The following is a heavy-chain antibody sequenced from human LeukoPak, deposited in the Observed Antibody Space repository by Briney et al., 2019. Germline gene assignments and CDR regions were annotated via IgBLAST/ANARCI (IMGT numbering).Heavy chain of an antibody. CDR3: AKPAGFCSGGTCYYFDS. Sequence: PGGSLRLSCAASEFTFSSYGMHWVRQAPGKGLEWLAVIPYDGSNKNYADSVKGRFTISRDNSKNTLYLQMNSLRDEDTAMYYCAKPAGFCSGGTCYYFDSWGQGTLVTVSS. D-gene: IGHD2-15*01. V-gene: IGHV3-30*18. CDR1: EFTFSSYG. CDR2: IPYDGSNK. J-gene: IGHJ4*02.